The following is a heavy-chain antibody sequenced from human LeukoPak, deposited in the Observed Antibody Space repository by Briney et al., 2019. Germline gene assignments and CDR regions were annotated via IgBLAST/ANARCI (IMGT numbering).Heavy chain of an antibody. CDR3: ARGCSRWIQLWLPPFDY. CDR1: GGSFSGYY. D-gene: IGHD5-18*01. J-gene: IGHJ4*02. Sequence: SETLSLTCAVYGGSFSGYYWSWIRQPPGKGLEWIGEINHSGSTNYNPSLKSRVTISVDTSKNQFSLKLSSVTAADTAVYCCARGCSRWIQLWLPPFDYWGQGTLVTVSS. CDR2: INHSGST. V-gene: IGHV4-34*01.